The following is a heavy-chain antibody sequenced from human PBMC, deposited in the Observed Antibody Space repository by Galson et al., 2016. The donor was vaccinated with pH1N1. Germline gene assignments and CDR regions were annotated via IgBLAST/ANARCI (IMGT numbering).Heavy chain of an antibody. V-gene: IGHV3-7*01. CDR2: IKQDGSVK. CDR3: AKGTTMVQGVIPPLDY. Sequence: SLRLSCAASGFTFSSYWMSWVRQAPGKGLEWVANIKQDGSVKYYVDSVKGRFTISRDNSKNSLYLQMNSLRAEDTALYYCAKGTTMVQGVIPPLDYWGQGTLVTVSS. CDR1: GFTFSSYW. J-gene: IGHJ4*02. D-gene: IGHD3-10*01.